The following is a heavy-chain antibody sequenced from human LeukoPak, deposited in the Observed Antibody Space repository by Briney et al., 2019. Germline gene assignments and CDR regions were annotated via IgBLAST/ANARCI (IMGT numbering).Heavy chain of an antibody. CDR1: GGTFISYA. J-gene: IGHJ4*02. D-gene: IGHD3-22*01. V-gene: IGHV1-69*04. Sequence: ASVKVSCKASGGTFISYAISWVRQAPGQGLEWMGRIIPILGIANYAQKFQGRVTITADKSTSTAYMELSSLRSEDTAVYYCASSMNPNYYDSSGPLDDWGQGTLVTVSS. CDR2: IIPILGIA. CDR3: ASSMNPNYYDSSGPLDD.